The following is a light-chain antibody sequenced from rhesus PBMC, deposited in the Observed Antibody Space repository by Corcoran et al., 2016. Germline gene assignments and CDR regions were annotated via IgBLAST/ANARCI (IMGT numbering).Light chain of an antibody. Sequence: QAALTQPRSVSGSPGQSVTISCTGTSSDIGDYSFVSWFQHRPGTAPKVLIYEVTKRPSGVSDRFSGSKSGNTASLTISGLQAEDEADYYCCPYAGANTHIFGFGTRLSVL. V-gene: IGLV2-32*02. CDR3: CPYAGANTHI. J-gene: IGLJ1*01. CDR2: EVT. CDR1: SSDIGDYSF.